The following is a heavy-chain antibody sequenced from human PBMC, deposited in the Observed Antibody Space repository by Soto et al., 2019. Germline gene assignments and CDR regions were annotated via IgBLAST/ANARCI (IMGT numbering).Heavy chain of an antibody. V-gene: IGHV5-51*01. Sequence: GESLKISCKGSGYNFTTFWIGWVRQVPGKGLEWMGIIYPGDSETKYSPDFEGQVTISADRSTNTAYLQWRSLRASDSAMYYCARLGFPGAIYFDSWGLGTLVTVSS. CDR3: ARLGFPGAIYFDS. CDR1: GYNFTTFW. J-gene: IGHJ4*02. CDR2: IYPGDSET.